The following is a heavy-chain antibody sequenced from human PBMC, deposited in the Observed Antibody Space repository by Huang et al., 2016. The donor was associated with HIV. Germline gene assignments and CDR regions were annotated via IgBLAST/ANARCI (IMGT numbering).Heavy chain of an antibody. D-gene: IGHD3-9*01. Sequence: QVQLVESGGGVVPPGGSLRLSCAASGFPFSTYGMHWVRQAPGKGVGWVAFILWDATDGYYLDSVRGRFTISRDNSKNTLYLQMNNLRAEDTAMYYCARDYKSDWCNWFGPWGQGTLVTVSS. CDR2: ILWDATDG. J-gene: IGHJ5*02. CDR3: ARDYKSDWCNWFGP. V-gene: IGHV3-30*02. CDR1: GFPFSTYG.